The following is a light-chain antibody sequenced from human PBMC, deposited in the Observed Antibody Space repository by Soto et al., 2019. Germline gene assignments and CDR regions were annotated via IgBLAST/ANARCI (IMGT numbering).Light chain of an antibody. Sequence: DIQLTQSPSTLSASVGDRVTITCRASQSISGWLAWYQQKPGKAPKLLIYKASSLESGVPSRFSGSGSGTEFTLTISSLQPDDFATYYCQHYNSYSEAFGQGTKVDIK. CDR3: QHYNSYSEA. CDR1: QSISGW. J-gene: IGKJ1*01. CDR2: KAS. V-gene: IGKV1-5*03.